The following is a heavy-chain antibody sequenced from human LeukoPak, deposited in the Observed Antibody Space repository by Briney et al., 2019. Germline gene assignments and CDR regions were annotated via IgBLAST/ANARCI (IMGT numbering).Heavy chain of an antibody. V-gene: IGHV3-48*01. CDR1: GFTFSSYS. CDR2: ISSNSSTM. J-gene: IGHJ3*02. Sequence: GGSLRLSCAASGFTFSSYSMNWVRQAPGKGLEWVSYISSNSSTMYYADSVKGRFSISRDNAKKSLYLQMNSLKAEDTAVYYCARDHHRRLYDSQARDTFDIWGQGTMVTVSS. D-gene: IGHD3-22*01. CDR3: ARDHHRRLYDSQARDTFDI.